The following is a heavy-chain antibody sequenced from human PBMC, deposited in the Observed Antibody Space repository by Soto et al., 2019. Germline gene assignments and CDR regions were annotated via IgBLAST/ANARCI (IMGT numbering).Heavy chain of an antibody. CDR2: IYHSGST. D-gene: IGHD3-3*01. CDR1: GGSISSSNW. V-gene: IGHV4-4*02. Sequence: QVQLQESGPGLVKPSGTLSLTCAVSGGSISSSNWWSWVRQPPGKGLEWIGEIYHSGSTNYNPSLKSRVTISVDKSKNQFSLKLSSVTAADTAVYYCARWGTYYDFWSGYLNWFDPWGQGTLVTVSS. CDR3: ARWGTYYDFWSGYLNWFDP. J-gene: IGHJ5*02.